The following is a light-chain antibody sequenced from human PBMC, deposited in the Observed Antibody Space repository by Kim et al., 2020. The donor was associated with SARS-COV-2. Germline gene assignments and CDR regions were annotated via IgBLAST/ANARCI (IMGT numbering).Light chain of an antibody. J-gene: IGLJ1*01. CDR1: SSNIGSNT. Sequence: GQRVTISCSGSSSNIGSNTENWYQQHPGTAPKLLIYSNNQRPSGVPDRFSGSKSGTSASLAISGLQSEDEADYYCAAWDDSRNGYVFGTGTKVTVL. CDR2: SNN. CDR3: AAWDDSRNGYV. V-gene: IGLV1-44*01.